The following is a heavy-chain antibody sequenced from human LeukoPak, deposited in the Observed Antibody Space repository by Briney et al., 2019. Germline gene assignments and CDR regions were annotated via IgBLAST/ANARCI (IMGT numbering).Heavy chain of an antibody. CDR3: GRAFPPLRTSSAGDL. CDR1: GFTFSDYD. Sequence: TGGSLRLSCSASGFTFSDYDMNWVRQAPGKGLEWVSSISGLSSYTYYGESVKGRFSISRDNAKNSLYLQMNSLGAEDTGTYYCGRAFPPLRTSSAGDLWGQGILVTVSS. V-gene: IGHV3-21*01. D-gene: IGHD3-16*01. J-gene: IGHJ4*02. CDR2: ISGLSSYT.